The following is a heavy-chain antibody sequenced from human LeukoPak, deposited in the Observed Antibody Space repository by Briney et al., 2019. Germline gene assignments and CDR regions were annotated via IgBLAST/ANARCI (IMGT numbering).Heavy chain of an antibody. CDR1: GYSISRGYY. CDR3: ARHKDYYFSYMDV. J-gene: IGHJ6*03. V-gene: IGHV4-38-2*02. CDR2: IYHSGST. Sequence: SETLSLTCTVSGYSISRGYYWGWIRQPPGKGLEWIASIYHSGSTYYNPSLKSPVTISVDTSKNQFSLKLNSVTAADTAVYYCARHKDYYFSYMDVWGKGTTVTISS.